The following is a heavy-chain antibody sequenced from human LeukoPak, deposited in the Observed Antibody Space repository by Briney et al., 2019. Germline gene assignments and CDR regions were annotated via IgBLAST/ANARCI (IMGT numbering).Heavy chain of an antibody. CDR1: GFTFSSYA. V-gene: IGHV3-23*01. CDR3: ARAPDYGGNSEGDY. J-gene: IGHJ4*02. CDR2: IGGSGGST. Sequence: GGSLRLSCAASGFTFSSYAMSWVRQAPGKGLEWVSAIGGSGGSTYYADSVKGRFTISRDNSQNTLYLQMSSLTADDTAVYYCARAPDYGGNSEGDYWGQGTLVTVSS. D-gene: IGHD4-23*01.